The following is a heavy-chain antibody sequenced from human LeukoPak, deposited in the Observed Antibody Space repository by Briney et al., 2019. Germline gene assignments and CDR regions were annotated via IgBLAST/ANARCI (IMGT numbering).Heavy chain of an antibody. Sequence: SETLSLTCTVPGGSISSSSYYWGWIRQPPGKGLEWIGSIYHSGSTNYNPSLKSRVTLSVDTAKNQFSLKLSSVTAADTAVYYCARDSVHYYDSSGPDGYFDYWGQGTLVTVSS. CDR2: IYHSGST. D-gene: IGHD3-22*01. J-gene: IGHJ4*02. V-gene: IGHV4-39*07. CDR1: GGSISSSSYY. CDR3: ARDSVHYYDSSGPDGYFDY.